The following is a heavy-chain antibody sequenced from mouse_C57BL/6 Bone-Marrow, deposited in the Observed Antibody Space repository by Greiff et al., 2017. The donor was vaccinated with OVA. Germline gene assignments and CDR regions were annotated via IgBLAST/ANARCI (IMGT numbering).Heavy chain of an antibody. Sequence: VQLQQSGPELVKPGASVKISCKASGYAFRSSWMNWVKQRPGKGLEWIGRIYPGDGDTNYNGKFKGKATLTADKSSSTAYMQLSSLTSEDSAVYFCARSGDYDPYYFDYWGQGTTLTVSS. CDR2: IYPGDGDT. CDR3: ARSGDYDPYYFDY. V-gene: IGHV1-82*01. D-gene: IGHD2-4*01. J-gene: IGHJ2*01. CDR1: GYAFRSSW.